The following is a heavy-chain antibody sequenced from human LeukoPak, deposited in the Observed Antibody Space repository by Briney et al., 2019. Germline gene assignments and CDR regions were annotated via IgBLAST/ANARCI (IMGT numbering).Heavy chain of an antibody. CDR3: ARQEKSYYYGSGSST. Sequence: SETLSLTCTVSGVSISSYYWSWIRQPPGKGLEWLGYIYYSGSTNYNPSLKSRVTISVDTSKNQFSLKLSSVTAADTAVYYCARQEKSYYYGSGSSTWGQGTLVTVSS. J-gene: IGHJ5*02. CDR1: GVSISSYY. D-gene: IGHD3-10*01. V-gene: IGHV4-59*08. CDR2: IYYSGST.